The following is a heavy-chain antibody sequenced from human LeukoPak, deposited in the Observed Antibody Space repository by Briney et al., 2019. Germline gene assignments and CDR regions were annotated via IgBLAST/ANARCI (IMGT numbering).Heavy chain of an antibody. CDR3: ARDQDSSYWYFDL. V-gene: IGHV3-53*01. Sequence: GGSLRLSCAASGFTVSSNYMSWVRQAPGKGLEWVSVIYSGGSTYYADSVKGRFTISRDNFKNSLYLQMNSLRAEDTAVYYCARDQDSSYWYFDLWGRGTLVTVSS. CDR2: IYSGGST. D-gene: IGHD3-22*01. J-gene: IGHJ2*01. CDR1: GFTVSSNY.